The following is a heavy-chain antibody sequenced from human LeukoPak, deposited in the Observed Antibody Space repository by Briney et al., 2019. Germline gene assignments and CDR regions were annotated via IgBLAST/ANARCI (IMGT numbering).Heavy chain of an antibody. CDR2: IYHSGST. J-gene: IGHJ4*02. D-gene: IGHD7-27*01. CDR3: ARVANWVFDY. Sequence: SETLSLTCAVSGVSISSGGYSWSWIRQPPGKGLEWIGYIYHSGSTYYNPSLKSRVTISVDRSKNQFSLKLSSVTAADTAVYYCARVANWVFDYWGQGTLVTVSS. CDR1: GVSISSGGYS. V-gene: IGHV4-30-2*01.